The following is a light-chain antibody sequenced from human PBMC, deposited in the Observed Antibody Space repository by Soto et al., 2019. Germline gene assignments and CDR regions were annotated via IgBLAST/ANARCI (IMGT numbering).Light chain of an antibody. CDR2: DAS. CDR3: QQRRDWPST. Sequence: EIVLTQSPATLSLSPGERATLSCRASQSVSSYLAWYQQKPGQAPRLLIYDASNRATGIPARFSGSGSGTDCTLTISSLEPDDFAVYYCQQRRDWPSTFGGGTTVPIK. CDR1: QSVSSY. V-gene: IGKV3-11*01. J-gene: IGKJ4*01.